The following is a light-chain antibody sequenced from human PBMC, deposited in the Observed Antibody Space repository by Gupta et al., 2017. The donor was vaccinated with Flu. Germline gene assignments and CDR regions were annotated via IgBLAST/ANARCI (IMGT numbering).Light chain of an antibody. CDR3: QRFDQYPVT. V-gene: IGKV1-9*01. J-gene: IGKJ4*01. CDR1: QDISPS. Sequence: DIQLTQSPSFLSASVGDRVAMTCRASQDISPSLAWYQQKAGEGPKLLIYAVSTLHTEVPSRFSGSGSGTEFTLTISSLQPEDFGIYYCQRFDQYPVTFGGGTKVEIK. CDR2: AVS.